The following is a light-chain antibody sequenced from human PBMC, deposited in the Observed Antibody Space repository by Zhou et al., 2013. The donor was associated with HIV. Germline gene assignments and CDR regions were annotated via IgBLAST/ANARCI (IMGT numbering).Light chain of an antibody. Sequence: DIQMTQSPSTLSASVGDRVTITCRASQSISSWLAWYQQKPGKAPKLLIYKASSLESGVPPRFSGSGSGTAFTLTISSLQPEDFATYYCHQVHSYPWRFGQGTKVEIK. J-gene: IGKJ1*01. CDR1: QSISSW. CDR2: KAS. V-gene: IGKV1-5*03. CDR3: HQVHSYPWR.